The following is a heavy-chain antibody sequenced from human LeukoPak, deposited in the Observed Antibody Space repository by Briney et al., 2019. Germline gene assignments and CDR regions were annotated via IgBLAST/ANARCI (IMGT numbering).Heavy chain of an antibody. V-gene: IGHV3-66*02. Sequence: GGSLRLSCAASGFTVSSSYMSWVRQAPGKGLEWVSVIYSGGSTYYADSVKGRFTISRDNSKNTLYLRMNSLRAEDTAVYYCARGVVVPARLDYWGQGTLVTVSS. CDR1: GFTVSSSY. D-gene: IGHD2-2*01. J-gene: IGHJ4*02. CDR3: ARGVVVPARLDY. CDR2: IYSGGST.